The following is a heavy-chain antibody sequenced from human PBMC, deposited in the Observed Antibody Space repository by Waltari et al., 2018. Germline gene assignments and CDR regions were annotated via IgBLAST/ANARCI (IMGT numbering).Heavy chain of an antibody. CDR2: FIYNGNT. CDR1: GGSISSTSYY. Sequence: QLQLQESGPGLVKPSETLSLTCSVSGGSISSTSYYRGWIRQPPGKGMEWIGSFIYNGNTYYNPSLKSRVTISVDTSKNHFSLQLRSVTAADTAMYYCARPGRVGGGSLMGLDYWGQGTLVTVSS. D-gene: IGHD2-15*01. V-gene: IGHV4-39*02. J-gene: IGHJ4*02. CDR3: ARPGRVGGGSLMGLDY.